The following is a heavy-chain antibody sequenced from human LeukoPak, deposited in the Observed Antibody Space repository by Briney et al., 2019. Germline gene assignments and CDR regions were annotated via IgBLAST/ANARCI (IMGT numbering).Heavy chain of an antibody. D-gene: IGHD2-15*01. CDR1: GYTFTGYY. Sequence: ASVKVSCKASGYTFTGYYMHWVRQAPGQGLEWMGWINPNSGDTNYAQKFQGRVTMTRDTSISTAYVELSRLRSDDTAVYYCARAGDIVVVDYYYYGMDVWGQGTTVTVSS. J-gene: IGHJ6*02. CDR2: INPNSGDT. CDR3: ARAGDIVVVDYYYYGMDV. V-gene: IGHV1-2*02.